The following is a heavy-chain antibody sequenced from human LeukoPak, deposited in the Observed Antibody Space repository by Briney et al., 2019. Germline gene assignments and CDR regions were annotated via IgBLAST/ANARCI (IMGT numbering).Heavy chain of an antibody. CDR3: ARSRAGTAKFDY. CDR2: IYHSGST. D-gene: IGHD6-13*01. V-gene: IGHV4-38-2*02. Sequence: PSETLSLTCTVSGYSISSGYYWGWIRQPPGKGLEWTGSIYHSGSTYYNPSLKSRVTISVDTSKNQFSLKLSSVTAADTAVYYCARSRAGTAKFDYWGQGTLVTVSS. J-gene: IGHJ4*02. CDR1: GYSISSGYY.